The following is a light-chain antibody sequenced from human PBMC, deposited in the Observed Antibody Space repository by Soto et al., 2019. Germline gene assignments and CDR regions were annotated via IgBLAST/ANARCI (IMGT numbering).Light chain of an antibody. CDR3: QQYSSFPYT. CDR1: HDTSNS. Sequence: DIQMNQSPSSLSASVGDRVTITCRASHDTSNSVAWFQQRPGMAPKSLIYGASSLQSGVSSRFSGSGSGTQFTLNISSLQPEDFATYYCQQYSSFPYTFGQGTKLEIK. CDR2: GAS. V-gene: IGKV1-16*01. J-gene: IGKJ2*01.